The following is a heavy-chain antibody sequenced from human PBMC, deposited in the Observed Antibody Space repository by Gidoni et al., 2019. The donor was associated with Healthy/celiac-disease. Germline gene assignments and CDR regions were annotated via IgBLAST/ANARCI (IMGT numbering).Heavy chain of an antibody. V-gene: IGHV3-23*01. CDR2: ISGSGGST. CDR1: GFTFSSYA. CDR3: AKTENFPPGVDY. J-gene: IGHJ4*02. D-gene: IGHD1-7*01. Sequence: EVQLLESGGGLVQPGGSLRLSCAASGFTFSSYAMSWVRQAPGKGLGWVLAISGSGGSTYYADSVKGRFTISRDNSKNTLYLQMNSLRAEDTAVYYCAKTENFPPGVDYWGQGTLVTVSS.